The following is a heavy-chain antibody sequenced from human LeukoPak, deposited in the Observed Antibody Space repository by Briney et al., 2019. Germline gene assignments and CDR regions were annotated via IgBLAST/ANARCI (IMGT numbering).Heavy chain of an antibody. CDR3: ARVDYCSGGSCYGAHYYFDY. J-gene: IGHJ4*02. V-gene: IGHV3-23*01. D-gene: IGHD2-15*01. CDR1: GFTFSNYA. Sequence: GGSLRLSCAASGFTFSNYAISWVRQAPGKGLEWVSAISGSGGSTYYADSVKGRLTISRDNSKNTLYLQMNSLRAEDTAVYYCARVDYCSGGSCYGAHYYFDYWGQGTLVTVSS. CDR2: ISGSGGST.